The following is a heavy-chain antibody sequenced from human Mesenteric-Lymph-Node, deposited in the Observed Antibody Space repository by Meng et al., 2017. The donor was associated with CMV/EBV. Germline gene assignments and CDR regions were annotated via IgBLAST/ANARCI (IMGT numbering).Heavy chain of an antibody. Sequence: GESLKISCAASGFSFINAWMSWVRQAPGKGLEWVGRIKSKTDGGTIDYAAPVKGRFTISRDDSKSTLYLQMNSLKIEDTAVYFCTTYRNWDNYFGYWGQGTLVTVSS. CDR3: TTYRNWDNYFGY. CDR1: GFSFINAW. CDR2: IKSKTDGGTI. J-gene: IGHJ4*02. D-gene: IGHD1/OR15-1a*01. V-gene: IGHV3-15*01.